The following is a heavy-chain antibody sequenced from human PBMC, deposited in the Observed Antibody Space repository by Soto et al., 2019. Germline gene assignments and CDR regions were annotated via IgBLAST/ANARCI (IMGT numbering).Heavy chain of an antibody. CDR1: GFTVSSYA. V-gene: IGHV3-30-3*01. D-gene: IGHD2-15*01. CDR2: ISYDGGTK. CDR3: ASVVGGVDLWNCFDP. J-gene: IGHJ5*02. Sequence: GALILSCAAYGFTVSSYAMHWVRQAPGKGLEWVAVISYDGGTKYYADSVTGRFTVSRDKSQNTLYLQMSSLREEDTAVYYCASVVGGVDLWNCFDPWGQVTLGT.